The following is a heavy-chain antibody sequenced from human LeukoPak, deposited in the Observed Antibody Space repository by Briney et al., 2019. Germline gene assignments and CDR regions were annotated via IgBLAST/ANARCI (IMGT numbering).Heavy chain of an antibody. J-gene: IGHJ6*03. CDR1: GESFNVYF. CDR2: INHSGST. D-gene: IGHD3-9*01. V-gene: IGHV4-34*01. CDR3: ARGGEYYDILTRQTYYYHYMDV. Sequence: SETLSLTCAVYGESFNVYFWSWIRQPPGKGLEWIGEINHSGSTNYNPSLKSLVPLSLDTSKTQFSLKLSSVTAADTAVYYCARGGEYYDILTRQTYYYHYMDVWGKGTTVTVSS.